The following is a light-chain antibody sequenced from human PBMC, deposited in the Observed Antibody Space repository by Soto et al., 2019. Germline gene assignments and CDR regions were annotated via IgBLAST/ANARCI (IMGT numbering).Light chain of an antibody. CDR2: GAS. Sequence: EIVLTQSPGTLSLSPGERATLSCRASQSVSSSYLAWYQQKPGQAPRLLIYGASKRATGIPGIPDRFSGSGSGTDFTLTISRLEPEDFAMYYGQQYGSSPYTFGQGTKLEIK. CDR3: QQYGSSPYT. CDR1: QSVSSSY. J-gene: IGKJ2*01. V-gene: IGKV3-20*01.